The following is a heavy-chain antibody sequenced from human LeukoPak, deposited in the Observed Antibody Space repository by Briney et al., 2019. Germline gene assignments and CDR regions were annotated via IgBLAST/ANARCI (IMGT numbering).Heavy chain of an antibody. CDR1: GFPFSSYA. CDR3: ARDPCSYPQVGARKNWFDP. D-gene: IGHD1-26*01. J-gene: IGHJ5*02. V-gene: IGHV3-30-3*01. Sequence: GGSLRLSCAASGFPFSSYAMHWVRQAPGKGLEWVAVISYDGSNKYYADSVKGRFTISRDNSKNTLYLQMNSLRAEDTAVYYCARDPCSYPQVGARKNWFDPWGQGTLVTVSS. CDR2: ISYDGSNK.